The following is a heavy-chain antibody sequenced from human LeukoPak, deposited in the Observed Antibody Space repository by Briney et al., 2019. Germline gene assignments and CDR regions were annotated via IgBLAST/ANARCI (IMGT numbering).Heavy chain of an antibody. J-gene: IGHJ4*02. CDR2: INTDGSST. CDR1: GFTFSSYW. Sequence: PGGSLRLSCAASGFTFSSYWMHWVRHAPGKGLVWVSRINTDGSSTSYADSVKGRFTISRDNAKNTLYLQMNSLRAEDTAVYYCARSYSSSSRCYFDYWGQGTLVIVSS. D-gene: IGHD6-6*01. V-gene: IGHV3-74*01. CDR3: ARSYSSSSRCYFDY.